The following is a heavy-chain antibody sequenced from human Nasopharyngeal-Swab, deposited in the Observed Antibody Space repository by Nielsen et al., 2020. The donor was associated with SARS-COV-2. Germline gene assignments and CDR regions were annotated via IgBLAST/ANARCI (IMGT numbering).Heavy chain of an antibody. V-gene: IGHV3-23*01. Sequence: WIRQPPGKGLEWVSALSGSGGSTYYADSVKGRFPISRDNSKNTLYLQMNSLRAEDTAVYYCAKDQRWAARGVDAFDIWGQGTMVTVSS. D-gene: IGHD6-6*01. CDR2: LSGSGGST. CDR3: AKDQRWAARGVDAFDI. J-gene: IGHJ3*02.